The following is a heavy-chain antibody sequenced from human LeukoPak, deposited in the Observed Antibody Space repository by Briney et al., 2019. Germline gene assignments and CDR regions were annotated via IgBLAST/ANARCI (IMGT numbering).Heavy chain of an antibody. CDR2: INHSGST. V-gene: IGHV4-39*07. CDR3: ARGPSWFDP. Sequence: SETLSLTCTVSGGSIRSSYYYWGWIRQPPGKGLEWIGEINHSGSTNYNPSLKSRVTISVDTSKNQFSLKLSSVTAADTAVYYCARGPSWFDPWGQGTLVTVSS. J-gene: IGHJ5*02. CDR1: GGSIRSSYYY.